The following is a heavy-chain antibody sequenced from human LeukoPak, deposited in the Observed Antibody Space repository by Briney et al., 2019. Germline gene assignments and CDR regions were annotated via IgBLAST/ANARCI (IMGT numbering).Heavy chain of an antibody. J-gene: IGHJ3*02. CDR3: ARDRPYYYDSSGYYLDAFDI. CDR2: IYHTGST. CDR1: GYSISSDYS. V-gene: IGHV4-38-2*02. D-gene: IGHD3-22*01. Sequence: SETLSLTCTVSGYSISSDYSWGWIRQPPGKGLEWIGSIYHTGSTNYNPSLKSRVTMSVDTSKNQFSLKLSSVTAADTAVYYCARDRPYYYDSSGYYLDAFDIWGQGTMVTVSS.